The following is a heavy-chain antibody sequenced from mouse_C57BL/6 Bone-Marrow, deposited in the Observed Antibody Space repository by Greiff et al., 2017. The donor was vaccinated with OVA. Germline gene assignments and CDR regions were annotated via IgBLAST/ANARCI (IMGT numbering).Heavy chain of an antibody. CDR3: ERRKNGRRKRDWFAD. CDR2: IYPGSGST. V-gene: IGHV1-55*01. J-gene: IGHJ3*01. D-gene: IGHD1-1*02. CDR1: ASTSTIYL. Sequence: QVQLQQPGAELVKPGASVKMSRKAAASTSTIYLITWVKQRPGQGLEWIGDIYPGSGSTNYNEKFKSKATLTVDTSSSTAYMQLSRLTSEDSAVYYCERRKNGRRKRDWFADWGKGTLVTVSA.